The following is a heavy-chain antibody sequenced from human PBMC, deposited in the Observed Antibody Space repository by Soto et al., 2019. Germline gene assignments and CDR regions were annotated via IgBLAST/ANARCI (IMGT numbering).Heavy chain of an antibody. CDR2: ISGSTGTT. D-gene: IGHD2-2*01. CDR3: AKDTSTSPYYMDV. V-gene: IGHV3-23*01. Sequence: EVQVLESGGGSVQPGGSLRLSCAASGFTFSNFAMSWVRHAPGKGLEWVSEISGSTGTTYYADSVKGRFIISRDNSKNTLHLQMNSLRAEDTAVYYCAKDTSTSPYYMDVWGKGTPVPFSS. J-gene: IGHJ6*03. CDR1: GFTFSNFA.